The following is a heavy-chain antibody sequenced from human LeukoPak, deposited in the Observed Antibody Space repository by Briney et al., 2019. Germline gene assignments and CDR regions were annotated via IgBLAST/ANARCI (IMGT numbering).Heavy chain of an antibody. V-gene: IGHV4-34*01. CDR1: GGSFSGYY. CDR2: INHSGST. D-gene: IGHD3-10*01. Sequence: PSETLSLTCAVYGGSFSGYYWSWIRQPPGKGLEWIGEINHSGSTNYNPSLKSRVTISVDTSKNQFSLKLGSVTAADTAVYYCARGTYYYGSGSSNWFDPWGQGTLVTVSS. CDR3: ARGTYYYGSGSSNWFDP. J-gene: IGHJ5*02.